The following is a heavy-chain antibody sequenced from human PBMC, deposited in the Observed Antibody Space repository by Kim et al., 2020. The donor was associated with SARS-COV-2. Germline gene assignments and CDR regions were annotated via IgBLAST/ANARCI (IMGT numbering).Heavy chain of an antibody. Sequence: YAQKLQGRVTMTTDTSTSTAYMELRSLRSDDTAVYYCARDKLLWFGELLSWGQGTLVTVSS. D-gene: IGHD3-10*01. CDR3: ARDKLLWFGELLS. V-gene: IGHV1-18*01. J-gene: IGHJ4*02.